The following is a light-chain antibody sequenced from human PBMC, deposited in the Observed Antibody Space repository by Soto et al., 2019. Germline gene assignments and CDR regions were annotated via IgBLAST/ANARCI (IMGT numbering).Light chain of an antibody. CDR1: QSISSW. CDR3: QQYNSYPET. J-gene: IGKJ1*01. V-gene: IGKV1-5*03. Sequence: DIPMTQSPSTLSASVGDRVTITCRASQSISSWLAWYQHKPGKAPKLLIYKASSLESGVPSRFSGSGSGTEFTLTISSLQPDDFATYYCQQYNSYPETFGQGTKVEIK. CDR2: KAS.